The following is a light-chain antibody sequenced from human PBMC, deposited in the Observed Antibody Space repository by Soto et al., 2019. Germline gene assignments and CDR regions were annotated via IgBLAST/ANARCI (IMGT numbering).Light chain of an antibody. CDR2: EVN. Sequence: QSALTQPASVSGSPGQSITISCTAATSDVGDYKYVSWFQQHARKAPKLLIYEVNNRASGLSDRFSGSKSGDTASLTISGLQPDDEADYYCISFTPSTTTHWVFGGGTKLTVL. CDR3: ISFTPSTTTHWV. V-gene: IGLV2-14*01. J-gene: IGLJ3*02. CDR1: TSDVGDYKY.